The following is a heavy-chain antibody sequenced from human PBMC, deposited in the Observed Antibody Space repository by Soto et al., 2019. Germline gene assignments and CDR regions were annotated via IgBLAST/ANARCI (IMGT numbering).Heavy chain of an antibody. CDR1: GFTFSDYY. CDR3: ARDVGPQYYYDSSGYQIKYDY. CDR2: ISSSGSTI. D-gene: IGHD3-22*01. J-gene: IGHJ4*02. Sequence: GGSLRLSCAASGFTFSDYYMSWIRQAPGKGLEWVSYISSSGSTIYYADSVKGRFTISRDNAKNSLYLQMNSLRAEDTAVYYCARDVGPQYYYDSSGYQIKYDYWGQGTLVTVSS. V-gene: IGHV3-11*01.